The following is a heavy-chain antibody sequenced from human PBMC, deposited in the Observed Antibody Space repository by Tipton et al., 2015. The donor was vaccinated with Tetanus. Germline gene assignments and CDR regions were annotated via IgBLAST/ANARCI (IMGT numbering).Heavy chain of an antibody. J-gene: IGHJ6*02. V-gene: IGHV3-43D*04. CDR1: GFPLSNYG. CDR3: TRSHRADYFYGMDV. CDR2: ISWDARVT. Sequence: SLRLSCAASGFPLSNYGTHWVRQAPGKGLEWVSLISWDARVTYYSDAVKGRFTISRDNRQGSLYLQMDSLRGEDTALYFCTRSHRADYFYGMDVWGQGTTVTVSS. D-gene: IGHD1-14*01.